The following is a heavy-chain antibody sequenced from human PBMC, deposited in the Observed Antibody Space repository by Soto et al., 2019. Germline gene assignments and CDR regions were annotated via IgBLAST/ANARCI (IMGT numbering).Heavy chain of an antibody. V-gene: IGHV3-21*01. CDR3: ARVRGANYYFDY. D-gene: IGHD3-10*01. Sequence: EVQLVNSGGGLVQPGGSLRLSCAASGFTFRSYTMNWVRQAPGKGLEWVSSISYSSSDIYYADSVKGRFTISRDNAKNSLYLQMNSLRADDTAVYFCARVRGANYYFDYWGQGTLVTVSS. CDR2: ISYSSSDI. CDR1: GFTFRSYT. J-gene: IGHJ4*02.